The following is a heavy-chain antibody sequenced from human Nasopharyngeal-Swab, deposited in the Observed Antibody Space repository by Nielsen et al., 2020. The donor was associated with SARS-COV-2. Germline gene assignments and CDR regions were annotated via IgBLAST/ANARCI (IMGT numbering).Heavy chain of an antibody. CDR1: GFTVSSNY. J-gene: IGHJ6*03. CDR3: AGSSFDYYYYYMDV. CDR2: IYSGGST. V-gene: IGHV3-66*01. Sequence: GGSLRLSCAASGFTVSSNYMSWVRQAPGKGLEWVSVIYSGGSTYYADSVKGRFTISRDNSENTLYLQMNSLRAEDTAVYYCAGSSFDYYYYYMDVWGKGTTVTVSS. D-gene: IGHD6-13*01.